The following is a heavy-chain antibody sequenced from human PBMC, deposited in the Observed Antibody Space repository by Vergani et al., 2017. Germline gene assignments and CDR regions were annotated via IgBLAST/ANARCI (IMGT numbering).Heavy chain of an antibody. CDR3: ARRSGGYYSGGKVHPLRTAFDV. Sequence: QVQLQASGPGRVKPSQTLSLTCTMSGGSISAGYYFWSWIRQPAGQGLEWLGHISASGNASHSPSLKTRVSMSVDTSKNQFSLTVTSVTAADTAIYFCARRSGGYYSGGKVHPLRTAFDVWGHGTVVTVSS. CDR2: ISASGNA. V-gene: IGHV4-61*02. D-gene: IGHD2-15*01. CDR1: GGSISAGYYF. J-gene: IGHJ3*01.